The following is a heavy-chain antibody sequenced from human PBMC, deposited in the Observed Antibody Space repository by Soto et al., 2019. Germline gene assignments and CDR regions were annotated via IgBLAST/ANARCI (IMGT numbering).Heavy chain of an antibody. CDR2: IFHDGNT. J-gene: IGHJ5*02. Sequence: QVHLQESGPGLVKPSETLSLTCSVSGASIGSGGWWSWVRQPPGKGLEWIAEIFHDGNTNDSPSLKSRVTISVDTSQNQFSLNVYSVTAADTAVYYCARHEGWTGPDQWGQGTLVTVSS. D-gene: IGHD2-8*02. CDR1: GASIGSGGW. V-gene: IGHV4-4*02. CDR3: ARHEGWTGPDQ.